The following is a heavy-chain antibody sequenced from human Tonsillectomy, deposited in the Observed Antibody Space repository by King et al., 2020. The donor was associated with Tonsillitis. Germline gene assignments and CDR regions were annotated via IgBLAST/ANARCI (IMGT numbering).Heavy chain of an antibody. V-gene: IGHV1-18*01. CDR2: IGAYNGNT. J-gene: IGHJ5*02. CDR3: ARDPGVTTNNWFDP. Sequence: QLVQSGAEVKKPGASVKVSCRASGYSFTSYAISWVRQAPGQGLEWMGWIGAYNGNTNYEQKFQGRVTMTTDTSTSTAYMELRSLRSDDTAVYYCARDPGVTTNNWFDPWGQGTLVTVSS. CDR1: GYSFTSYA. D-gene: IGHD4-11*01.